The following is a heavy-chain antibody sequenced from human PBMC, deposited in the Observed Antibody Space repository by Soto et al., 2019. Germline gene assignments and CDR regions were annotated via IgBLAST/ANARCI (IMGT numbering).Heavy chain of an antibody. CDR3: AKDRYCTNGVCYPYYFDY. V-gene: IGHV3-30*18. J-gene: IGHJ4*02. CDR1: GFTFSIYG. Sequence: VQLVESGGDLVQPGGSLRLSCAASGFTFSIYGIHWVRQAPGKGLEWVAVISYDGSNKYYADSVKGRFTISRDNSKNTLYLQMNSLRAEDTAVYYCAKDRYCTNGVCYPYYFDYWGQGTLVTVSS. CDR2: ISYDGSNK. D-gene: IGHD2-8*01.